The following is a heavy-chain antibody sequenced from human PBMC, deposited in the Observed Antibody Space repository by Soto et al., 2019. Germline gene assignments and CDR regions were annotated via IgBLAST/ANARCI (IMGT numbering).Heavy chain of an antibody. CDR1: GFTFSSYA. J-gene: IGHJ4*02. Sequence: EVQLLESGGGLVQPGGSLILSCAASGFTFSSYAMTWVRQAPGKGLEWVSSLSGTGGSTYYADSVEGRFTISRDNSQNTLYLQITSLRAEDTAIYYCAKTKGRSSSAPFDSWGQGTLVTVSS. V-gene: IGHV3-23*01. D-gene: IGHD6-6*01. CDR3: AKTKGRSSSAPFDS. CDR2: LSGTGGST.